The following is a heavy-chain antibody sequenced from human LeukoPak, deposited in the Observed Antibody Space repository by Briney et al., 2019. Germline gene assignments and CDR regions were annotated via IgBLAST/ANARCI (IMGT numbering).Heavy chain of an antibody. CDR2: ISGSGGST. CDR3: AKASCGGDCYPDY. D-gene: IGHD2-21*02. CDR1: GFTFSSYA. Sequence: PGGTLRLSCAASGFTFSSYAMSWVRQAPGKGLEWVSAISGSGGSTYYADSVKGRFTISRDNSKNTLYLQMNSLRAEDTAVYYCAKASCGGDCYPDYWGQGTLVTVSS. J-gene: IGHJ4*02. V-gene: IGHV3-23*01.